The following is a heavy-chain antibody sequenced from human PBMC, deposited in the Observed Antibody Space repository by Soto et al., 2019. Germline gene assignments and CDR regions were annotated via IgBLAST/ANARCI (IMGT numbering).Heavy chain of an antibody. CDR1: GDSISSYY. CDR3: ARDGGRYYAMDV. V-gene: IGHV4-59*01. D-gene: IGHD3-3*01. Sequence: KPSETLSLTCTVSGDSISSYYWSWIRQSPGKGLEWIGNIYYSGSTSYNPSLKSRLTVSVDTSKNQFSLKLSSVTAADTAVYYCARDGGRYYAMDVWGQGTTVTVSS. CDR2: IYYSGST. J-gene: IGHJ6*02.